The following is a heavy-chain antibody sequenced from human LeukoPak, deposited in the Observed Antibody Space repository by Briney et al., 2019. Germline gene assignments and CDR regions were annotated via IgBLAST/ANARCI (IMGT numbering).Heavy chain of an antibody. CDR1: GYTFTGYY. V-gene: IGHV1-2*02. CDR3: ARKVRGNIAVADEYYFDY. J-gene: IGHJ4*02. Sequence: GASVKVSCKASGYTFTGYYMHWVRQAPGQGLEWMGWINPNSGGTNYAQKFQGRVTMTRDTSISTAYMELSRLRSDDTAVYYCARKVRGNIAVADEYYFDYWGQGTLVTVSP. D-gene: IGHD6-19*01. CDR2: INPNSGGT.